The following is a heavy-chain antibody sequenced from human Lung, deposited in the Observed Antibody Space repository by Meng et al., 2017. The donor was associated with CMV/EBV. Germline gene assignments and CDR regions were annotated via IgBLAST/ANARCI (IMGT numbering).Heavy chain of an antibody. CDR1: GFTVSSNY. J-gene: IGHJ4*02. D-gene: IGHD2-2*01. V-gene: IGHV3-53*01. CDR3: ASGGNCSSTSCYVY. CDR2: IYSGVST. Sequence: GEXXKISCAASGFTVSSNYMSWVRQAPGKGLEWVSVIYSGVSTYYADSVKGRFTISRDNSKNTLYLQMNSLRAEDTAVYYCASGGNCSSTSCYVYWGQGSLVTVSS.